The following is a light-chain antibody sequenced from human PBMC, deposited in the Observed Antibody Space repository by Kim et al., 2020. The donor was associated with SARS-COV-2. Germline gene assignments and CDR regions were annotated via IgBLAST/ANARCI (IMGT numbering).Light chain of an antibody. CDR1: QSLGNY. Sequence: IVLTQSPATLPLSPGERATLSCRASQSLGNYLGWYQQKSGQAPRLLIYDASNRATGIPTRFGGSGSGTDFTLTISGLEPEDIAVYYCQHQGIFGQGTKLEIK. CDR3: QHQGI. V-gene: IGKV3-11*01. J-gene: IGKJ2*01. CDR2: DAS.